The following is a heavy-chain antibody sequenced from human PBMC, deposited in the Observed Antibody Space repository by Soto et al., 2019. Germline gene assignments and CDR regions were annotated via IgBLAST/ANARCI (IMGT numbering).Heavy chain of an antibody. V-gene: IGHV4-31*02. CDR3: ARDRGSGSYTVWYFDY. J-gene: IGHJ4*02. CDR1: SSGYF. Sequence: SSGYFWSWIRQHPGKGLEWIGYIYYSGSTYYNPSLKSRVTISLDTSKNQFSLKLSSVTAADTAVYYCARDRGSGSYTVWYFDYWGQGTLVTVSS. CDR2: IYYSGST. D-gene: IGHD1-26*01.